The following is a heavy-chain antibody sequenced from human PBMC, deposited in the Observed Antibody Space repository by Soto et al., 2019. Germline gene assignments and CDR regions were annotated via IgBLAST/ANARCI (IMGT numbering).Heavy chain of an antibody. D-gene: IGHD2-15*01. V-gene: IGHV5-51*01. CDR2: IFPADSDT. Sequence: GESLKISCNGSGYSFSNYWIAWVRQMPGKGLEWMGIIFPADSDTKYSPSFQGQVTISADKSISTAYLQWSSLKASDTAMYYCASSVVVPSTMSYFDYWGQGSLVTVSS. CDR3: ASSVVVPSTMSYFDY. J-gene: IGHJ4*02. CDR1: GYSFSNYW.